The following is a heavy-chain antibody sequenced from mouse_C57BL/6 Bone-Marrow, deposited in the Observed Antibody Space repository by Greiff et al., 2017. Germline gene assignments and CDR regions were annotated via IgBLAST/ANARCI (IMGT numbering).Heavy chain of an antibody. CDR2: ISNLAYSI. J-gene: IGHJ1*03. D-gene: IGHD2-3*01. CDR1: GFTFSDYG. Sequence: EVKLVESGGGLVQPGGSLKLSCAASGFTFSDYGMAWVRQAPRKGPEWVAFISNLAYSIYYADTVTGRFTISRENAKNTLYLEMSSLRSEDTAMYYCARPSYDGYPYWYCDVWGTGTTVSVSS. CDR3: ARPSYDGYPYWYCDV. V-gene: IGHV5-15*01.